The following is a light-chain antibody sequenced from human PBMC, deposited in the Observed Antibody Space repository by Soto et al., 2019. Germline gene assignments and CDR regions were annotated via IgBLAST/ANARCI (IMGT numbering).Light chain of an antibody. J-gene: IGKJ5*01. Sequence: EIVLTQSPGTLSLSPGERATLSCRASQSVSGSYLAWYQQKPGQAPRFLIYGASSRATGIPDRFSGSGSGTDFTLTISRLEPEDFAVYYCQQYGSSPITFGQGTRLEMK. CDR2: GAS. V-gene: IGKV3-20*01. CDR3: QQYGSSPIT. CDR1: QSVSGSY.